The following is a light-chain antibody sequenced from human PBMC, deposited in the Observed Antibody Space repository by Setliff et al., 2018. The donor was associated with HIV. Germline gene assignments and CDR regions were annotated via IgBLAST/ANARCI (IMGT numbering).Light chain of an antibody. V-gene: IGLV2-14*01. CDR2: EVT. CDR1: TSDVGRYNY. Sequence: QSALTQPASVSGSPGQSITISCTGTTSDVGRYNYVSWYQQHPGKAPKLIIYEVTQRPSGVSDRFAGSKSGNTASLSLSGLQAEDEGDYYCCSYTTTFTLVFGGGTK. CDR3: CSYTTTFTLV. J-gene: IGLJ3*02.